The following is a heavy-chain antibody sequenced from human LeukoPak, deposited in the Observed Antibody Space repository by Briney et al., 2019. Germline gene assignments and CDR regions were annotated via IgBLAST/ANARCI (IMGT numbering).Heavy chain of an antibody. J-gene: IGHJ4*02. CDR1: GYSFIDHW. D-gene: IGHD3-22*01. Sequence: GESLKISCKCSGYSFIDHWIGWARQTPEKGLEWMGIVYPVDSDTRYSPSFQGQVTISADTSINTAYLQWSSLKASDSAIYYCTRLGYYYESSGYSDYWGQGTLVTVSS. CDR3: TRLGYYYESSGYSDY. V-gene: IGHV5-51*01. CDR2: VYPVDSDT.